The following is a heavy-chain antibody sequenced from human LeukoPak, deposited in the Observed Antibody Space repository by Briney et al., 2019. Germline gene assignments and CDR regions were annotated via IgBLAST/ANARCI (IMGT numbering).Heavy chain of an antibody. D-gene: IGHD3-22*01. CDR2: IYSGGSK. Sequence: GGSLRLSCAASGFTVSSNYMSWVRQAPGKGLEWVSVIYSGGSKYYAASVKDRFTISRDNSKNTLYLQMNSLRAEDTAVYYCARGGDSSGYYPNWFDPWGQGTLVTVSS. CDR1: GFTVSSNY. J-gene: IGHJ5*02. CDR3: ARGGDSSGYYPNWFDP. V-gene: IGHV3-53*01.